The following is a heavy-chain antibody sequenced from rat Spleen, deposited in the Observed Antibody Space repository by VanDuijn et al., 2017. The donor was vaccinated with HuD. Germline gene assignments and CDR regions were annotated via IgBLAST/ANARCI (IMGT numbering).Heavy chain of an antibody. CDR1: GLSFSNYG. CDR3: TRHEPNWFVY. J-gene: IGHJ3*01. Sequence: EVQLVESGGGLVQPGRSMKLSCAASGLSFSNYGMAWVRQAPTKGLEWVATISYYGTTAHYRDSVKGRFTISSDIAKSTLYLQRDSLRSEDTATYYCTRHEPNWFVYWGQGTLVTVSS. CDR2: ISYYGTTA. V-gene: IGHV5-29*01.